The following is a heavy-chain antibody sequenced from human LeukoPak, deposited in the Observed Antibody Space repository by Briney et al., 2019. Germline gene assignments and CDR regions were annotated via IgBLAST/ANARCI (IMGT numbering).Heavy chain of an antibody. CDR3: ARDYYDNSGYPTDAFDI. Sequence: SETLSLTCTVSGGSISSYYWSWIRQPAGKGLEWIGRIYTSGSTNYNPSLKSRVTMSVVTSKNQFSLKLSSVTAADTAVYYCARDYYDNSGYPTDAFDIWGQGTMVTVSS. V-gene: IGHV4-4*07. CDR1: GGSISSYY. J-gene: IGHJ3*02. CDR2: IYTSGST. D-gene: IGHD3-22*01.